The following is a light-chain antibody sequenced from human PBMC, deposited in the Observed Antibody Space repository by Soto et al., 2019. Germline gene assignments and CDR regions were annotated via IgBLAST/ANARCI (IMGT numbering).Light chain of an antibody. CDR1: SSDVGGYNY. CDR2: YVS. Sequence: QSGLTQPPPVSWFPGQSITISCTGTSSDVGGYNYVSWYQHHPGKTPKILIYYVSNRPSGVSNSLSGPQSGNQAPPNIPGLKAEDEANNYCSSYKSSSPLSPFVFGIGTKATVL. CDR3: SSYKSSSPLSPFV. J-gene: IGLJ1*01. V-gene: IGLV2-14*03.